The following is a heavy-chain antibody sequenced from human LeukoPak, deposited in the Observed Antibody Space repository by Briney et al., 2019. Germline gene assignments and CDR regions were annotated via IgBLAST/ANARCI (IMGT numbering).Heavy chain of an antibody. CDR2: IYYSGST. V-gene: IGHV4-31*03. CDR3: AREGSSWSLDY. J-gene: IGHJ4*02. Sequence: PSRTLSLTCTVSGGSISSGGYYWSWIRQHPGKGLEWIGYIYYSGSTYYNPFLKSRVTISVDTSKNQFSLKLSSVTAADTAVYYCAREGSSWSLDYWGQGTLVTVSS. D-gene: IGHD6-13*01. CDR1: GGSISSGGYY.